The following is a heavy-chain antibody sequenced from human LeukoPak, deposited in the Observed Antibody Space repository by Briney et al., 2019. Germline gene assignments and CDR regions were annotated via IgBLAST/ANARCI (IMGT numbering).Heavy chain of an antibody. V-gene: IGHV1-69*13. CDR2: IIPIFGTA. J-gene: IGHJ4*02. D-gene: IGHD3-22*01. CDR1: GGTFSSYA. Sequence: SVKVSCKASGGTFSSYAISWARQAPGQGLEWMGGIIPIFGTANYAQKFQGRVTITADESTSTAYMELSSLRSEDTAVYYCARGREYYDSSGYYPPYFDYWGQGTLVTVSS. CDR3: ARGREYYDSSGYYPPYFDY.